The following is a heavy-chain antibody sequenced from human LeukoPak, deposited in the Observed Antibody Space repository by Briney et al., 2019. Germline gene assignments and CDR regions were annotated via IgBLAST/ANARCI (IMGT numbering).Heavy chain of an antibody. CDR1: GYTFTSYG. J-gene: IGHJ4*02. V-gene: IGHV1-18*01. CDR2: ISAYNGNT. D-gene: IGHD3-16*02. CDR3: ARGGPYDYVWGSYRYPFDY. Sequence: GASVKVSCKASGYTFTSYGISWVRQAPGQGLEWMGWISAYNGNTNYAQKLQGRVTMTTDTSTSTAYMELRSLRSDDTAVYYCARGGPYDYVWGSYRYPFDYWGQGTLVTVSS.